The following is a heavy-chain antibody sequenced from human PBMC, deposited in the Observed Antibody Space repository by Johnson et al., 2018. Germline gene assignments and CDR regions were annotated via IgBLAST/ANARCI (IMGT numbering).Heavy chain of an antibody. J-gene: IGHJ6*03. CDR2: IKQDGSEK. Sequence: VQLVQSGAEVKKPGSSVKVSCKASGGTFSSYAISWVRQAPGKGLEWVANIKQDGSEKYYVDSVKGRFTISRDKAKTSLFLQMNSLRAEDTAVYYCARMRNHHYYYYMDVWGKGTTVTVSS. CDR3: ARMRNHHYYYYMDV. V-gene: IGHV3-7*01. D-gene: IGHD2/OR15-2a*01. CDR1: GGTFSSYA.